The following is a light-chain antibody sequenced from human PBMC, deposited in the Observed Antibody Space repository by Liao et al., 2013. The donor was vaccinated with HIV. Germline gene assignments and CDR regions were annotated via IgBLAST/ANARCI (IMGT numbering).Light chain of an antibody. V-gene: IGLV3-21*01. Sequence: SYELTQPPSVSVAPGKTAKITCGGINIGSKSVHWYQQKPGQAPVLVIYXDSDRPSGIPERFSGSNSGNTATLTISRVEAGDEADYYCQVWDSSSDHPGVFGTGTKVTVL. CDR3: QVWDSSSDHPGV. J-gene: IGLJ1*01. CDR1: NIGSKS. CDR2: XDS.